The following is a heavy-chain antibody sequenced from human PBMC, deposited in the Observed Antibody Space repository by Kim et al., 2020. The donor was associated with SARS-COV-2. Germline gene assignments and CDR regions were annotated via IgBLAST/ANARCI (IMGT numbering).Heavy chain of an antibody. D-gene: IGHD3-3*01. Sequence: GGSLRLSCAASGFTFSSYGMHWVRQAPGKGLEWVAVISYDGSNKYYADSVKGRFTISRDNSKNTLYLQMNSLRAEDTAVYYCAKWGTHPTYYDFWSGYEQFDYWGQGTLVTVSS. V-gene: IGHV3-30*18. CDR1: GFTFSSYG. CDR3: AKWGTHPTYYDFWSGYEQFDY. CDR2: ISYDGSNK. J-gene: IGHJ4*02.